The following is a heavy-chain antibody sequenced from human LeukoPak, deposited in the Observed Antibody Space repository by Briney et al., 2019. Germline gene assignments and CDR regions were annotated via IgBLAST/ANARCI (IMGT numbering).Heavy chain of an antibody. Sequence: SETLSLTCTVSGGSISSGGYYWSWIRQHPGKGLEWIGYIYYSGSTYYNPSLKSRVTISVDTSKNQFSLKLSSVTAADTAVYYCARDNGDYRYYFDYWGQGTLVAVSS. CDR2: IYYSGST. V-gene: IGHV4-31*03. J-gene: IGHJ4*02. D-gene: IGHD4-17*01. CDR3: ARDNGDYRYYFDY. CDR1: GGSISSGGYY.